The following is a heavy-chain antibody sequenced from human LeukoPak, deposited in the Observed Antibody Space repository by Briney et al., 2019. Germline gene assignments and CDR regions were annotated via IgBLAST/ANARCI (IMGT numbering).Heavy chain of an antibody. CDR3: ARHTVTQVGNWFDP. V-gene: IGHV4-59*01. CDR1: GGSISSYY. CDR2: IYYSGST. J-gene: IGHJ5*02. D-gene: IGHD4-17*01. Sequence: SETLSLTCTVSGGSISSYYWSWIRQPPGKGLEWIGYIYYSGSTNYNPSLKSRVTISVDTSKNQFSLKLSSVTAADTAVYYCARHTVTQVGNWFDPWGPGTLVTVSS.